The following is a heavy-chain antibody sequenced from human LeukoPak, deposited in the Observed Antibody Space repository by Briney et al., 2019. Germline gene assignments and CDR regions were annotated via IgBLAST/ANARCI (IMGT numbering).Heavy chain of an antibody. Sequence: SQTLSLTCAVSGGSISSGGYSWSWIRQPPGKGLEWIGYIYHSGSTYYNPSLKSRVTISVDTSKNQFSLKLSSVTAADTAVYYCARAPSYYYDTSGYRFDYWGQGTLVIVSS. CDR3: ARAPSYYYDTSGYRFDY. CDR1: GGSISSGGYS. V-gene: IGHV4-30-2*01. J-gene: IGHJ4*02. CDR2: IYHSGST. D-gene: IGHD3-22*01.